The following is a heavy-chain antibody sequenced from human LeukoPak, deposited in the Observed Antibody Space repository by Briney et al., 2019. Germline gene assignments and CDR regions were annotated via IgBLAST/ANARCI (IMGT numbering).Heavy chain of an antibody. J-gene: IGHJ4*02. CDR1: GYTFTSYY. D-gene: IGHD3-10*01. V-gene: IGHV1-46*01. CDR2: IKPSGGST. Sequence: GASVKVSCKASGYTFTSYYMHWVRQAPGQGLEWMGIIKPSGGSTSYAQKFQGRVTMTRDTSTSTVYMELSSLRSEDTAVYYCARGRTTMVRGALRTDFDYWGQGTLVTVSS. CDR3: ARGRTTMVRGALRTDFDY.